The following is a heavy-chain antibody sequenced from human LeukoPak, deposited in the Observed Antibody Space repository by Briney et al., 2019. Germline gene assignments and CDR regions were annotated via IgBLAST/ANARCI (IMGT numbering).Heavy chain of an antibody. CDR2: ISYGGTT. CDR1: GGSISDNRYY. D-gene: IGHD2-2*01. CDR3: ARGYCSSTSCYPGDY. J-gene: IGHJ4*02. Sequence: SETLSLTCTVSGGSISDNRYYWGWIRQPPGKGLEWIGSISYGGTTYYNPSPKSRVTISGDTSKNQFSLKLTSVTAADTAVYYCARGYCSSTSCYPGDYWGQGTLVTVSS. V-gene: IGHV4-39*01.